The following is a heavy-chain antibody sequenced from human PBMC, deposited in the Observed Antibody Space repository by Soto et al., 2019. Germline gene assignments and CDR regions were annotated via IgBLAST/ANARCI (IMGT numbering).Heavy chain of an antibody. V-gene: IGHV1-69*13. CDR2: IIPIFGTA. D-gene: IGHD3-22*01. CDR3: ARGEEYYYDSSGYYGSWFDP. J-gene: IGHJ5*02. Sequence: SVKVSCKASGGTFSSYAISWVRQAPGQGLEWMGGIIPIFGTANYAQKFQGRVTITADESTSTAYMELSSLRSEDTAVYYCARGEEYYYDSSGYYGSWFDPWGQGTLVTVSS. CDR1: GGTFSSYA.